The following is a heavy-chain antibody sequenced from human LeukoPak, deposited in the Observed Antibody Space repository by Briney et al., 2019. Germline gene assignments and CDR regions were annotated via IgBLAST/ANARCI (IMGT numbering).Heavy chain of an antibody. J-gene: IGHJ4*02. V-gene: IGHV3-23*01. D-gene: IGHD6-13*01. CDR1: GFTFSSYA. CDR3: AKRIAAAGTWGIDY. Sequence: PGGSLRLSCAASGFTFSSYAMSWVRQAPGKGLEWVSAISGSGGSTYYADSVKGRFTISRDNSKNTLYLQMNSLRAEDTAVYYCAKRIAAAGTWGIDYWGQGTLVTVSS. CDR2: ISGSGGST.